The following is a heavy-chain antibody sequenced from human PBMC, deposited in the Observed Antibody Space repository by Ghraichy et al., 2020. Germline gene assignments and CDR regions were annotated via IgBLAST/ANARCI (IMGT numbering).Heavy chain of an antibody. J-gene: IGHJ3*02. V-gene: IGHV1-24*01. CDR2: FDPEDGET. CDR3: ATGKRGFFLIRDAFDI. Sequence: ASVKVSCKVSGYTLTELSMHWVRQAPRKGLEWMGGFDPEDGETIYAQKFQGRVTMTEDTSTDTAYMELSSLRSEDTAVYYCATGKRGFFLIRDAFDIWGQGTMVTVSS. CDR1: GYTLTELS. D-gene: IGHD1-26*01.